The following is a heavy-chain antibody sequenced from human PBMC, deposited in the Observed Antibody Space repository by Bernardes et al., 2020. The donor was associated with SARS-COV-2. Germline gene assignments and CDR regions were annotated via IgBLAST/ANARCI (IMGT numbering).Heavy chain of an antibody. Sequence: GSLCLSCAASGFSFSTYCLNWVRQAPGKGLEWVSSISCSAATNYYAAPVKRLITITSDNAKNSLYLEMNTLRAEDTALYYCARGPYCPGGICTYYGMDVWGQGSTVTV. J-gene: IGHJ6*02. CDR1: GFSFSTYC. CDR3: ARGPYCPGGICTYYGMDV. CDR2: ISCSAATN. V-gene: IGHV3-21*06. D-gene: IGHD2-8*02.